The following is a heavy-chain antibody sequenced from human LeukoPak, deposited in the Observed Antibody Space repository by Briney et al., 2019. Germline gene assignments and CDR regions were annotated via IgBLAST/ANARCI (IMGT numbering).Heavy chain of an antibody. V-gene: IGHV3-53*01. J-gene: IGHJ1*01. CDR2: VHSGDIT. Sequence: GGSLRLSCAVSGFTFSSNYMSWVRQAPGKGLESISVVHSGDITYYAVSVKGRFTISRDNSKNTLYLQMNSLRADDTAVYFCVAGYCSGDSCYSGPLQHWGQGTLVSVSS. CDR3: VAGYCSGDSCYSGPLQH. CDR1: GFTFSSNY. D-gene: IGHD2-15*01.